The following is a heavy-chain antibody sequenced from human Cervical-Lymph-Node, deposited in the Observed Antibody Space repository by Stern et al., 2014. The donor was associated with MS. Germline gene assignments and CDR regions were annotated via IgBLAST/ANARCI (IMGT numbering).Heavy chain of an antibody. D-gene: IGHD5-24*01. J-gene: IGHJ3*02. Sequence: VQLEESGAEVKKPGSSVKVSCKASGGTFSSLAINWVRQASGQGLEWMGGIIAILGYLNYAQKFQDRVTISADASTRTVYMELSSLRSEDTGVYFCARDRRDAHTFAFDNWGQGTLVTVSS. CDR2: IIAILGYL. V-gene: IGHV1-69*01. CDR1: GGTFSSLA. CDR3: ARDRRDAHTFAFDN.